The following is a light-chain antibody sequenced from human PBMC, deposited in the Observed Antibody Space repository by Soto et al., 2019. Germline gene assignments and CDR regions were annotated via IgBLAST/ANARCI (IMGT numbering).Light chain of an antibody. J-gene: IGKJ1*01. CDR1: QSLLHSNGYNY. CDR3: MQPIQAPPT. Sequence: DTVMTQSPLSLPVTPGEPASISCKSSQSLLHSNGYNYVDWYLQKPGQSPQLLISLAYNRASGVPDRFSGRGSGTDVTLKISRVEAENVVVYYCMQPIQAPPTFGQGTKVEIK. V-gene: IGKV2-28*01. CDR2: LAY.